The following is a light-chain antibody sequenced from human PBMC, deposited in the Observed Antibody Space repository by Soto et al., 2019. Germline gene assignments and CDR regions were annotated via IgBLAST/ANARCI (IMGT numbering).Light chain of an antibody. J-gene: IGLJ1*01. CDR2: DVS. V-gene: IGLV2-11*01. Sequence: QSALTQPRSVSGSPGQSVTISCTGTSSDVGGYNFVSWHQQHPGKAPKLMIYDVSKRRSGVPDRFSGSKSGNTASLTISGLQAEDEADYYCCSYAGSYTWVFGTGTKLTVL. CDR1: SSDVGGYNF. CDR3: CSYAGSYTWV.